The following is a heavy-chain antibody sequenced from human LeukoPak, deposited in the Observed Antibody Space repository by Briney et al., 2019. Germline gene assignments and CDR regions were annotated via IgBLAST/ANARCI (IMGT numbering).Heavy chain of an antibody. CDR1: GFTFSTYG. D-gene: IGHD3-16*01. CDR2: VSNSGGTT. V-gene: IGHV3-23*01. CDR3: ARPFGYFDY. J-gene: IGHJ4*02. Sequence: GGSLRLSCAASGFTFSTYGMTWARQAPGKGLEWVSTVSNSGGTTYYADSVKGRFTISRDNSKNTLYLQMKSLRAEDTAVYYCARPFGYFDYWGQGTLVTVSS.